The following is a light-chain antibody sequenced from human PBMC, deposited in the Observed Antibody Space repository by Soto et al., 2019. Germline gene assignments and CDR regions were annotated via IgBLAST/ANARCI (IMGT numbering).Light chain of an antibody. J-gene: IGLJ3*02. Sequence: QSALTQPTSVSGSPGQSITISCTGTSSDLGSYDFVSLFQQHPGKAPKLMIYEVTNRPSGVSYRFSGSKSGNTASLTISGLQAEDEADYYCSSFTTTNTGVFGGGTKLTAL. V-gene: IGLV2-14*01. CDR3: SSFTTTNTGV. CDR1: SSDLGSYDF. CDR2: EVT.